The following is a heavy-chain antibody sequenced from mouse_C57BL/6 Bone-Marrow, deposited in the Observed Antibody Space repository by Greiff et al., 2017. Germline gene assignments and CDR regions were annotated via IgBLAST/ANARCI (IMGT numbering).Heavy chain of an antibody. CDR1: GFTFSSYG. Sequence: EVQGVESGGDLVKPGGSLKLSCAASGFTFSSYGMSLVRQTPDKRLEWVATISSGGSYTYYPDSVKGRFTISRDNAKNTLYLQMSSLKSEDTAMYYCARHDAGDYFDYWGQGTTLTVSS. CDR3: ARHDAGDYFDY. CDR2: ISSGGSYT. V-gene: IGHV5-6*01. J-gene: IGHJ2*01.